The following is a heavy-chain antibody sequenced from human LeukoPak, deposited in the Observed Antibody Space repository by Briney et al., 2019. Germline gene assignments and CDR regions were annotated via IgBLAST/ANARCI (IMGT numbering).Heavy chain of an antibody. J-gene: IGHJ4*02. V-gene: IGHV4-34*01. Sequence: SECLSLTCAVYGGSFSGYYCSWVRQPPGKGLEWIGEINHSGSTTYHPSLKSRVTISVDTSKNQFSLKLSSVTAADTAVYYCARADIVLMVSASGTYYFDYWGQGTLVTVSS. D-gene: IGHD2-8*01. CDR3: ARADIVLMVSASGTYYFDY. CDR1: GGSFSGYY. CDR2: INHSGST.